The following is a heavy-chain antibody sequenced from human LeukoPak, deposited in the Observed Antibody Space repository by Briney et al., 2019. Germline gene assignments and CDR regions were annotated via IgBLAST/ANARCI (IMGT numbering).Heavy chain of an antibody. CDR1: GFTFSSYA. J-gene: IGHJ4*02. D-gene: IGHD6-13*01. V-gene: IGHV3-9*01. Sequence: GGSLRLSCAASGFTFSSYAMHWVRQAPGKGLEWVSGISWNSGSIGYADSVKGRFTISRDNAKNSLYLQMNSLRAEDTALYYCAKDVTYSSSWYYIDYWGQGTLVTVSS. CDR3: AKDVTYSSSWYYIDY. CDR2: ISWNSGSI.